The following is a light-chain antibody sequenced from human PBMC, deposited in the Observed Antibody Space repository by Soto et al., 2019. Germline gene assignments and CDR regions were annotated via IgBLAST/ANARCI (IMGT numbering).Light chain of an antibody. CDR2: LAS. Sequence: DIPMTQSPSAMSASVGDSVTITCRASQDISNFLAWFQQKPGNVPKRLIYLASSLQSGVPSRFSGSGSGTEFTLTISSLQPEDFATYYCLQHNSYPRTFGPGTKVDIK. J-gene: IGKJ3*01. CDR3: LQHNSYPRT. V-gene: IGKV1-17*03. CDR1: QDISNF.